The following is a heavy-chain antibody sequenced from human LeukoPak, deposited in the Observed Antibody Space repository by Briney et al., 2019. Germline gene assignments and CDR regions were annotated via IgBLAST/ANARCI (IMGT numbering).Heavy chain of an antibody. V-gene: IGHV3-48*04. CDR3: AKDRNYDFTVDAFDI. CDR2: ISSSSSTI. D-gene: IGHD3-3*01. J-gene: IGHJ3*02. CDR1: GFTFSSYS. Sequence: GGSLRLSCAASGFTFSSYSMNWVRQAPGKGLEWVSYISSSSSTIYYADSVKGRFTISRDNAKNSLYLQMNSLRAEDTAVYYCAKDRNYDFTVDAFDIWGQGTMVTVSS.